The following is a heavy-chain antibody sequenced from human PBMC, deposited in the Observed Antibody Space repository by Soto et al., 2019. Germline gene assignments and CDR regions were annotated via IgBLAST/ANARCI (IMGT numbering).Heavy chain of an antibody. CDR2: IYPGDSDT. V-gene: IGHV5-51*01. CDR3: ARGHLVVAAIGAFDI. Sequence: GESLKISCKGSGYSFTSYWIGWVRQMPGNGLEWMGIIYPGDSDTRYSPSFQGQVTISADKSISTAYLQWSSLKASDTAMYYCARGHLVVAAIGAFDIWGQGTMVTVSS. D-gene: IGHD2-15*01. J-gene: IGHJ3*02. CDR1: GYSFTSYW.